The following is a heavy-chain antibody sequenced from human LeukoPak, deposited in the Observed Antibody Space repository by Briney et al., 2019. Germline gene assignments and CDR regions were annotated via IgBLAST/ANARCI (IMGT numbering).Heavy chain of an antibody. V-gene: IGHV3-21*01. J-gene: IGHJ4*02. CDR2: ISSSSSYI. Sequence: GGSLRLSCAASGFTFSSYSMNWVRQAPGKGLEWVSSISSSSSYIYFADSVKGRFTISRDNAKNSLYLQMNSLRAEDTAVYYCARGPKGFFDYWGQGTLVTVSS. CDR1: GFTFSSYS. CDR3: ARGPKGFFDY.